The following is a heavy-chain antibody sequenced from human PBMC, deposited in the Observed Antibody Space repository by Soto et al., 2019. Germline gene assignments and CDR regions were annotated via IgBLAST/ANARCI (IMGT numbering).Heavy chain of an antibody. CDR2: IRGSGAGT. Sequence: EIDLLESGGGLVQPGGSLRLSCAASGFTFTTYAMGWVRQAPGKGLEWVSSIRGSGAGTFYADSVKGRFTISRANAKKMVYLQMNGLRADDTAVYYCAKEALTVAGNNFDSWGQGTLVTVSS. D-gene: IGHD6-19*01. CDR1: GFTFTTYA. V-gene: IGHV3-23*01. CDR3: AKEALTVAGNNFDS. J-gene: IGHJ4*02.